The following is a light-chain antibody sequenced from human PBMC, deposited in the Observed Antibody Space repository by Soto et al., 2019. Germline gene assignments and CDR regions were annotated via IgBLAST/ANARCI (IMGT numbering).Light chain of an antibody. J-gene: IGKJ1*01. CDR1: QSVSSSY. CDR2: DAS. CDR3: QQYVRSPPSWT. V-gene: IGKV3-20*01. Sequence: ETVLTQSPGTLSLSPGERATLSCRASQSVSSSYLAWYQQKPGQAPRLLIYDASSRATGIPDRFSGSGSGTDFTITISRLEPEDFAVYYCQQYVRSPPSWTFGQGIKVEIK.